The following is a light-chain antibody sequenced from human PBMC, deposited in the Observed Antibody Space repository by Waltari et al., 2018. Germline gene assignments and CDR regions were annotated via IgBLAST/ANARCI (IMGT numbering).Light chain of an antibody. CDR1: QSFVHSDGNTY. J-gene: IGKJ3*01. CDR2: KVS. CDR3: GQGTKVPFT. V-gene: IGKV2-30*02. Sequence: DVVMTQSPLSLPITHGQPASISCRSSQSFVHSDGNTYLSWYQQKPGQPPRLLIYKVSNRDSGVPDRFSGSGAGTDFTLKISRVEAEDVGVYYCGQGTKVPFTFGPGTKLDIK.